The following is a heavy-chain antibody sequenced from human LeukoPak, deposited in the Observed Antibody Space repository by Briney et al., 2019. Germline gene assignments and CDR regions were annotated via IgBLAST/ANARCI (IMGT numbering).Heavy chain of an antibody. CDR1: GFTVRGNY. D-gene: IGHD6-19*01. CDR2: MYSSGST. CDR3: AREGGPYSSTLRGH. Sequence: PGGSLRLSCAVSGFTVRGNYMSWVRQAPGKGLEWVSIMYSSGSTDYADSVKGRFTIFRDNSKNTLYLQMNSLGVEDTAVYYCAREGGPYSSTLRGHWGQGTLVTVSS. J-gene: IGHJ4*02. V-gene: IGHV3-53*01.